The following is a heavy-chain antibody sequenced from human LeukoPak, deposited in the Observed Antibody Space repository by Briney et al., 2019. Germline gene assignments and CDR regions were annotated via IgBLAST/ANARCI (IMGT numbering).Heavy chain of an antibody. CDR1: GGSISSYY. J-gene: IGHJ5*02. CDR3: ARAPRRYCSGGSCNNWFDP. CDR2: IYYSGST. V-gene: IGHV4-59*01. D-gene: IGHD2-15*01. Sequence: SETLSLTCTVSGGSISSYYWSWIRQPPGKGLEWIGYIYYSGSTDYNPSLKSRVTISVDTSKNQFSLKLSSVTAADTAVYYCARAPRRYCSGGSCNNWFDPWGQGTLVTVSS.